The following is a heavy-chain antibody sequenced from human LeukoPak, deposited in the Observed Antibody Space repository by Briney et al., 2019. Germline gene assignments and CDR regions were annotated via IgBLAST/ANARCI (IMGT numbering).Heavy chain of an antibody. CDR2: INLNPNSGDT. V-gene: IGHV1-2*02. D-gene: IGHD3-22*01. CDR1: GYTFTGYY. J-gene: IGHJ4*02. CDR3: ARGTYYYDSSGFYFDY. Sequence: ASVKVSCKASGYTFTGYYMHWVRQAPGQGLEWMGWINLNPNSGDTNYAEKFQGGVTMTRDTSISTAYMELSRLRSDDMAVYYCARGTYYYDSSGFYFDYWGQGTLVTVSS.